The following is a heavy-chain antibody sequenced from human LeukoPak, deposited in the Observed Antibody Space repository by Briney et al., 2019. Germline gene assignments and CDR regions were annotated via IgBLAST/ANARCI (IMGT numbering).Heavy chain of an antibody. CDR2: ISGSGGST. D-gene: IGHD3-3*01. CDR1: GFTFSSYA. V-gene: IGHV3-23*01. Sequence: PRGSLRLSCAASGFTFSSYAMSWVRQAPGKGLEWVSAISGSGGSTYYADSVKGRFTISRDNSKNTLYLQMNSLRAEDTAVYYCANYPGEYYDFWSGYVMDVWGQGTTVTVSS. J-gene: IGHJ6*02. CDR3: ANYPGEYYDFWSGYVMDV.